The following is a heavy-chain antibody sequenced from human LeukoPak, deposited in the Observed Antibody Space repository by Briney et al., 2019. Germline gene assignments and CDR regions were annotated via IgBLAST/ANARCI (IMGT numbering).Heavy chain of an antibody. CDR1: GGSISSGGYS. D-gene: IGHD6-13*01. CDR3: ARTYSSSWYHFFDY. J-gene: IGHJ4*02. Sequence: SETLSLTCAVSGGSISSGGYSWSWIRQPPGKGLEWIGNMYYSGSTYYNPALKSRVTISVDTSKNQFSLNLSSVTAADTAVYYCARTYSSSWYHFFDYWGQGTLVTVSS. CDR2: MYYSGST. V-gene: IGHV4-30-4*07.